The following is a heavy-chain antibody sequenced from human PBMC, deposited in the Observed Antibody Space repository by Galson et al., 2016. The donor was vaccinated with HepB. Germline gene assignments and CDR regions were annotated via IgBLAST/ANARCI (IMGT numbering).Heavy chain of an antibody. Sequence: SLRLSCAASGFTFSYYGMHWVRQAPGKGLEWVAVISSDGSNKYYADSVKGRFTISRDNSKNTLYLQMNSLRAEDTAVYYCAKAGGFRRPYLRGINYWGQGTLVTVSS. CDR2: ISSDGSNK. CDR1: GFTFSYYG. J-gene: IGHJ4*02. D-gene: IGHD3-3*01. CDR3: AKAGGFRRPYLRGINY. V-gene: IGHV3-30*18.